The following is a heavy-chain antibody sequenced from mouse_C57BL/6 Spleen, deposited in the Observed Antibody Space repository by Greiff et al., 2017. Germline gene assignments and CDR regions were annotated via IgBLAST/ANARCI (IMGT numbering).Heavy chain of an antibody. D-gene: IGHD3-3*01. V-gene: IGHV1-59*01. CDR2: IDPSDSYT. CDR1: GYTFTSYW. CDR3: ARKGWGDWYFDV. J-gene: IGHJ1*03. Sequence: QVQLQQSGAELVRPGTSVKLSCKASGYTFTSYWMHWVKQRPGQGLEWIGVIDPSDSYTNYNQKFKGQATLTVDTSSSTAYMQLSSLTSEDSAVYYCARKGWGDWYFDVWGTGTTVTVSS.